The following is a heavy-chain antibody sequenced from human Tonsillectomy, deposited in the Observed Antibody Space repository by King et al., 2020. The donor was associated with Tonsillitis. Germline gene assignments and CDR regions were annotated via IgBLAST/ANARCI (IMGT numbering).Heavy chain of an antibody. CDR1: GGTFSSYA. D-gene: IGHD3-22*01. CDR3: ARDYYDSSGYWFDD. Sequence: QLVQSGAEVKKPGSSVKVSCKASGGTFSSYAISWVRQAPGQGLEWMGGLIPLFGTANYAQKFQGRITIIADESTRTAYMELSSLRSEDTAVYYCARDYYDSSGYWFDDWGQGILVTVSS. CDR2: LIPLFGTA. V-gene: IGHV1-69*12. J-gene: IGHJ4*02.